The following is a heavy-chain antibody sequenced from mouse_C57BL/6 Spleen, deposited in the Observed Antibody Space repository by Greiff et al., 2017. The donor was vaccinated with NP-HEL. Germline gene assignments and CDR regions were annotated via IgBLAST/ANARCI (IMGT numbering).Heavy chain of an antibody. D-gene: IGHD1-1*01. J-gene: IGHJ4*01. V-gene: IGHV1-19*01. CDR2: INPYNGGT. CDR1: GYTFTDYY. CDR3: AREGDITTVVDYAMDY. Sequence: EVQLQESGPVLVKPGASVKMSCKASGYTFTDYYMNWVKQSHGKSLEWIGVINPYNGGTSYNQKFKGKATLTVDKSSSTAYMELNSLTSEDSAVYYCAREGDITTVVDYAMDYWGQGTSVTVSS.